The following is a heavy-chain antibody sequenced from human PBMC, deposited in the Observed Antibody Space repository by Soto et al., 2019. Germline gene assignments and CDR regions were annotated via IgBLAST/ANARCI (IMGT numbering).Heavy chain of an antibody. D-gene: IGHD3-10*01. Sequence: GGSLRLSCAASGFTFISYWMHWVRQAPGKGLVWVSRINSDGSSTNYADSVRGRFTISRDNAKNTLYLQMNSLRAEDTAVYYCARRTSGSYFDFDYWGQGTLVTVSS. J-gene: IGHJ4*02. CDR3: ARRTSGSYFDFDY. V-gene: IGHV3-74*01. CDR2: INSDGSST. CDR1: GFTFISYW.